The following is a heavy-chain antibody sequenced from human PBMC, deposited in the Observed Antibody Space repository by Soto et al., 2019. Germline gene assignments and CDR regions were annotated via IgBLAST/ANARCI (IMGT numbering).Heavy chain of an antibody. CDR3: ARRKVAASWYYYYYYMDV. J-gene: IGHJ6*03. D-gene: IGHD2-15*01. V-gene: IGHV4-59*08. Sequence: SETLSLTCTVSGGSISSYYWSWIRQPPGKGLEWIGYIYYSGSTNYNPSLKSRVTISVDTSKNQFSLKLSSVTAADTAVYYCARRKVAASWYYYYYYMDVWGKGTTVTVSS. CDR2: IYYSGST. CDR1: GGSISSYY.